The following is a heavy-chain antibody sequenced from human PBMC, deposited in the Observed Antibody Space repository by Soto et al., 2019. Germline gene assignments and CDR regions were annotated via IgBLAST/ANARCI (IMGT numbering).Heavy chain of an antibody. Sequence: QVQLVQSGAEMKEPGSSVKVSCKTSGGTFSSSAISWLRQAPGQGLEWMGGIIPLFRTPDYAQKFQGRVTIAADESTSTAYMELSSLRSEDTAVYYCARDNDRLQLGWNYYYMLDVWGQGTTITVSS. CDR1: GGTFSSSA. CDR2: IIPLFRTP. D-gene: IGHD4-4*01. J-gene: IGHJ6*02. CDR3: ARDNDRLQLGWNYYYMLDV. V-gene: IGHV1-69*12.